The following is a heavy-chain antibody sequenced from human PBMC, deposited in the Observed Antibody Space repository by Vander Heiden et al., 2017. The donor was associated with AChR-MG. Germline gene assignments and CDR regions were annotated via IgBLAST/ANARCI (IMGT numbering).Heavy chain of an antibody. D-gene: IGHD1-1*01. CDR2: ISYDGSNK. J-gene: IGHJ5*02. Sequence: QVQLVEAGGGVVQPGRSLRLSCAASGCAFSSYGMHWVRQAPGKGLEWVAVISYDGSNKYYAASVKGRFTISGDNSKNTLYLQMNSLRADDTAVYYCAKDGAVQPYNWFDPWGQGTLVTVSS. V-gene: IGHV3-30*18. CDR3: AKDGAVQPYNWFDP. CDR1: GCAFSSYG.